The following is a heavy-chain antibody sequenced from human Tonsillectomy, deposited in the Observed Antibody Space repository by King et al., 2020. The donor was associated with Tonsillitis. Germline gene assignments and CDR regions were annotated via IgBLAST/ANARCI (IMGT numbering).Heavy chain of an antibody. CDR1: GSSISSSSYY. CDR2: IYYSGST. D-gene: IGHD6-19*01. V-gene: IGHV4-39*02. CDR3: ARECNSGAIYYYYGMDV. Sequence: MQLQESGPGLVKPSATLSLTSTVSGSSISSSSYYWGWIRQPPGKGLEWIGSIYYSGSTYYNPYLKSRVTISVDTSKNQISLKLSSLTAADTAVYYCARECNSGAIYYYYGMDVWGQGTTVTVSS. J-gene: IGHJ6*02.